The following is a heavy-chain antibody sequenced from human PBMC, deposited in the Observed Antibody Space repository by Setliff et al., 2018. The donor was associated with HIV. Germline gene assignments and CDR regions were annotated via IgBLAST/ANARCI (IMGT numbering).Heavy chain of an antibody. D-gene: IGHD5-12*01. CDR1: GGTFNTFG. Sequence: SVKVSCKASGGTFNTFGMNWVRQAPGQGLAWMGGIIPIARIPNYAQKFQGRVTITADESTSTVYMEISSLTSEDTALYYCARGPLYGYDHGYFDYWGQGTLVTVSS. J-gene: IGHJ4*02. V-gene: IGHV1-69*10. CDR2: IIPIARIP. CDR3: ARGPLYGYDHGYFDY.